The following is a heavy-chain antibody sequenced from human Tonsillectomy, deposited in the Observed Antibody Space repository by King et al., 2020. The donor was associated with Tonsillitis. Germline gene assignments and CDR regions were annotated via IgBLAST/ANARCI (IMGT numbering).Heavy chain of an antibody. CDR2: ISASGGST. D-gene: IGHD6-19*01. CDR3: AKLFSGWSRGPAGDDSGFDS. J-gene: IGHJ4*02. Sequence: VQLVESGGGLVQPGRSLRLSCAASGFTFSNYVMTWVRQTPGKGLGWVLSISASGGSTDYADSVKGGFIISRDNSKSMLYLRMNSLRAEDTAVYYCAKLFSGWSRGPAGDDSGFDSWGQGTPVTVSS. V-gene: IGHV3-23*04. CDR1: GFTFSNYV.